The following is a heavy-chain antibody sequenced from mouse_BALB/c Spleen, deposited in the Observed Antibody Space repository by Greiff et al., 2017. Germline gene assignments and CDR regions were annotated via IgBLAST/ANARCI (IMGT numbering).Heavy chain of an antibody. V-gene: IGHV5-6*01. J-gene: IGHJ2*01. CDR3: AREGLYYGYDEQGFFDY. CDR2: ISSGGSYT. Sequence: EVMLVESGGDLVKPGGSLKLSCAASGFTFSSYGMSWVRQTPDKRLEWVATISSGGSYTYYPDSVKGRFTISRDNAKNTLYLQMSSLKSEDTAMYYCAREGLYYGYDEQGFFDYWGQGTTLTVSS. CDR1: GFTFSSYG. D-gene: IGHD2-2*01.